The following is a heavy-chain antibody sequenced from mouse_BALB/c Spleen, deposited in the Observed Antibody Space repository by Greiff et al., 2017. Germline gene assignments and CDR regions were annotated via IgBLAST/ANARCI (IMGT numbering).Heavy chain of an antibody. Sequence: EVQLQQSGPELVKPGASVKISCKASGYSFTGYNMNWVKQSHGKSLEWIGNIDPYYGGTSYNQKFKGKATLTVDKSTSTAYMQLKSLTSEDSAVYCCRRSGKFDFFAYWGQGTLVTVSA. D-gene: IGHD2-13*01. CDR1: GYSFTGYN. CDR3: RRSGKFDFFAY. CDR2: IDPYYGGT. J-gene: IGHJ3*01. V-gene: IGHV1S135*01.